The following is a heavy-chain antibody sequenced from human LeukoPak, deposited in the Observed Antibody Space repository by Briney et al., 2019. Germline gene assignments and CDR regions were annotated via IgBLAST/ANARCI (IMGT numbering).Heavy chain of an antibody. CDR1: GFTFSNYA. D-gene: IGHD6-25*01. V-gene: IGHV3-30-3*01. Sequence: LPGGSLRLSCAASGFTFSNYAIYWVRQAPGKGLEWVAVISYDGRNQYYAASVKGRFTISRDDSKNTLYLQMNSLRAEDTAVYYCARDRTTAARLYYFDYWGQGTLVTVSS. CDR3: ARDRTTAARLYYFDY. CDR2: ISYDGRNQ. J-gene: IGHJ4*02.